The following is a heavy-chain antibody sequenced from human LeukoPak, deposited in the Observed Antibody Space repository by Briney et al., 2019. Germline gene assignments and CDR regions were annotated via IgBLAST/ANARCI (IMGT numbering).Heavy chain of an antibody. Sequence: PGRSLRLSCAASGFTFSSYGMHWVRQAPGKGLEWVAVISYDGSNKYYADSVKGRFTISRDNSKNTLYLQMNSLRAEDTAVYYCAKEVHYYGSGSDAFDIWGQGTMVTVSS. D-gene: IGHD3-10*01. V-gene: IGHV3-30*18. J-gene: IGHJ3*02. CDR2: ISYDGSNK. CDR3: AKEVHYYGSGSDAFDI. CDR1: GFTFSSYG.